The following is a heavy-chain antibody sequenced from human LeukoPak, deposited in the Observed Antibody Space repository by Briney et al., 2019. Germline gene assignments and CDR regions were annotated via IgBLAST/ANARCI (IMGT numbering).Heavy chain of an antibody. CDR1: GYTFTGYY. V-gene: IGHV1-2*02. J-gene: IGHJ5*02. Sequence: ASVKVSCKASGYTFTGYYMHWVRQAPGQGLEWMGWINPNSGGTNYAQKFQGRVTMTRDTSISTAYMELSRLRSDDTAVYYCAREAYPRAPSHNWFDPWAREPWSPSPQ. CDR3: AREAYPRAPSHNWFDP. D-gene: IGHD3-10*01. CDR2: INPNSGGT.